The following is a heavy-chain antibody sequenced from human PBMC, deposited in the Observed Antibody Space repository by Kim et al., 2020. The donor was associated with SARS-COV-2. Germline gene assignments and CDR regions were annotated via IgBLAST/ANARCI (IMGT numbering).Heavy chain of an antibody. J-gene: IGHJ5*02. D-gene: IGHD4-17*01. V-gene: IGHV4-4*02. CDR3: ARESYGDYWFDP. Sequence: NYNPSLKSRVTIAVDKSKNQFSLKLSSVTAADTAVYYCARESYGDYWFDPWGQGTLVTVSS.